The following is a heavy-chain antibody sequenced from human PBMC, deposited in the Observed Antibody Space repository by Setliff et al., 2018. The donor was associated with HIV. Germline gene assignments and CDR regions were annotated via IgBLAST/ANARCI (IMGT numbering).Heavy chain of an antibody. V-gene: IGHV4-39*01. Sequence: SLTCTVSGASLSRSTYYWGWIRQPPGKGLEWIGTMYSSGTTYYNPSLKSRVTISVDTAKNQFSLRLTSVTAADTAVYYCVSGPLSGYGYYFDYWGQGALVTVSS. J-gene: IGHJ4*02. CDR1: GASLSRSTYY. CDR2: MYSSGTT. CDR3: VSGPLSGYGYYFDY. D-gene: IGHD3-3*01.